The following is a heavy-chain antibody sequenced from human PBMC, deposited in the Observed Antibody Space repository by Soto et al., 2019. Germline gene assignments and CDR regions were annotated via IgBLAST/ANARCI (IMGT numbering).Heavy chain of an antibody. D-gene: IGHD6-6*01. CDR2: IDPSDSYT. V-gene: IGHV5-10-1*01. J-gene: IGHJ6*02. CDR1: GYSFTSYW. CDR3: ARHTARQDLYYYYGMDV. Sequence: GESLKISCKGSGYSFTSYWISWVRQMPGKGLEWMGRIDPSDSYTNYSPSFQGHVTISADKSISTAYLQWSSLKASDTAMYYCARHTARQDLYYYYGMDVWGQGTTVTVSS.